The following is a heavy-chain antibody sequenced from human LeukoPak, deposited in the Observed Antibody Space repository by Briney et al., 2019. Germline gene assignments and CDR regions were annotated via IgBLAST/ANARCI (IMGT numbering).Heavy chain of an antibody. D-gene: IGHD6-13*01. V-gene: IGHV4-59*08. Sequence: NPSETLSLTCAVSGASTRNYYWSWIRQSPGKGLGWIGYIYYSGSTKYNPYLQGRVAMSVDKSKNQFSLRLSSVTAADTAIYYCARLYSSSWYVGFIDPWGQGTLVTVSS. J-gene: IGHJ5*02. CDR2: IYYSGST. CDR3: ARLYSSSWYVGFIDP. CDR1: GASTRNYY.